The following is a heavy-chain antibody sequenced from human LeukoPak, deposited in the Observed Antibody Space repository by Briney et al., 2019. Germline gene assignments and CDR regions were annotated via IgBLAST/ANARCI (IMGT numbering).Heavy chain of an antibody. CDR2: LRPVFGPI. V-gene: IGHV1-69*05. CDR1: GVTFSSYA. CDR3: ATNPMTGYHLGDHFYFYMAV. D-gene: IGHD1-20*01. J-gene: IGHJ6*03. Sequence: SVKVSCKASGVTFSSYAISWVRQAPGQGLEWIGGLRPVFGPINSAQKFQDRVTLTKDDSTTTAYMGLRSLRSEDTAVYYCATNPMTGYHLGDHFYFYMAVWGKGTTVTVS.